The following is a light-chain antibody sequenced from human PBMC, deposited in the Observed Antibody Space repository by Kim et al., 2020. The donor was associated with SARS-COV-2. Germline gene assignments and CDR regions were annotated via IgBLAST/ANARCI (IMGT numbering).Light chain of an antibody. V-gene: IGLV3-19*01. CDR2: GKN. CDR3: NSRGSNDNVL. CDR1: SLRSYY. Sequence: VALGQTVRITCQGDSLRSYYATWYQQKPGQDPIVVIYGKNNRPSGIPDRFSGSSSGDTASLTITGTQAGDEADYYCNSRGSNDNVLFGGGTKLTVL. J-gene: IGLJ2*01.